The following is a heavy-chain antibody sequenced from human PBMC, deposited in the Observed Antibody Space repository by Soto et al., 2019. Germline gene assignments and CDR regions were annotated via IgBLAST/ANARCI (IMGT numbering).Heavy chain of an antibody. CDR1: GGSISSYY. CDR2: IYYSGST. J-gene: IGHJ4*02. D-gene: IGHD2-2*01. CDR3: AGGFCTSTSCSSLDS. Sequence: SETLSLTCTVSGGSISSYYWSWIRQPPGKGLEWIGYIYYSGSTNYNPSLKSRVTISVDTSKNQFSLNLTSVTAADTAVYYCAGGFCTSTSCSSLDSWGRGTLVTVS. V-gene: IGHV4-59*12.